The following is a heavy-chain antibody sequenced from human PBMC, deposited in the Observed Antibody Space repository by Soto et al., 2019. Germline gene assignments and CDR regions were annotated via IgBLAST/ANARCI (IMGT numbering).Heavy chain of an antibody. J-gene: IGHJ6*02. CDR2: IIPIFGTA. CDR1: GGTFSSYA. V-gene: IGHV1-69*06. Sequence: WASVKVSCKASGGTFSSYAISWVRQAPGQGLEWMGGIIPIFGTANYAQKFQGRVTITADKSTSTAYMELSSLRSEDTAVYYCARAVTAMVLRHYGMDVWGQGTTVTVSS. CDR3: ARAVTAMVLRHYGMDV. D-gene: IGHD5-18*01.